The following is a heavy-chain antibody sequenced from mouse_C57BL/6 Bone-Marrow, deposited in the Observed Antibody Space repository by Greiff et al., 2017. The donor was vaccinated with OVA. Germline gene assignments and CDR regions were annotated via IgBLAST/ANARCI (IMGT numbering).Heavy chain of an antibody. CDR1: GFSLTSYG. Sequence: VKLMESGPGLVQPSQSLSITCTVSGFSLTSYGVHWVRQSPGKGLEWLGVIWRGGSTDYNAAFMSRLSITKDNSKSQVFFKMNSLQADDTAIYYCAKTSYYSNPFAYWGQGTLVTVSA. CDR3: AKTSYYSNPFAY. J-gene: IGHJ3*01. D-gene: IGHD2-5*01. CDR2: IWRGGST. V-gene: IGHV2-5*01.